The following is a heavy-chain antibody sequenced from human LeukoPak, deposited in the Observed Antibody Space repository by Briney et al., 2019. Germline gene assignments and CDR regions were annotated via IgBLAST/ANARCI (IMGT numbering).Heavy chain of an antibody. D-gene: IGHD2-8*02. Sequence: GRSLRLSCAASGFIFSSYSMNWVRQAPGKGLEWVSSISNVRSSGNTFVYYADSVDGRFTISRDDAKNSLFLQMNSLRAEDRAVYYCARDGGVAPQGLVTYYYYYMDVWGKGTTVTVSS. V-gene: IGHV3-21*01. CDR2: ISNVRSSGNTFV. J-gene: IGHJ6*03. CDR1: GFIFSSYS. CDR3: ARDGGVAPQGLVTYYYYYMDV.